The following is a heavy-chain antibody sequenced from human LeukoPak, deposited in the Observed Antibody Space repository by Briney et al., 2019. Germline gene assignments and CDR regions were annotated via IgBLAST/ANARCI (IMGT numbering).Heavy chain of an antibody. V-gene: IGHV3-23*01. CDR1: GFTFSNYD. J-gene: IGHJ4*02. D-gene: IGHD2-21*02. CDR2: ISVSGGGT. CDR3: AKDHIVVVTAIPNFDY. Sequence: GGTLRLSCAASGFTFSNYDMSWVRQAPGKGLEWVSTISVSGGGTYYADSVRGRFTISRDNSKKTLYLQMNSLRAEDTAVYYCAKDHIVVVTAIPNFDYWGQGTLVTVSS.